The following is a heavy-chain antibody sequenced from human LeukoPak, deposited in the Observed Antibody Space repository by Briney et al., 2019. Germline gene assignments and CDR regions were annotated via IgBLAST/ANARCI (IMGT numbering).Heavy chain of an antibody. Sequence: GGSLRLSCAASGFTFSSYGMHWVRQAPGKGLEWVAVISYDGSNKYYADSVKGRFTISRDNSKNTLYLQMNSLRAEDTAVYYCAKGRDYYYDSSVGHYWGQGTLVTVSS. CDR3: AKGRDYYYDSSVGHY. J-gene: IGHJ4*02. CDR2: ISYDGSNK. D-gene: IGHD3-22*01. V-gene: IGHV3-30*18. CDR1: GFTFSSYG.